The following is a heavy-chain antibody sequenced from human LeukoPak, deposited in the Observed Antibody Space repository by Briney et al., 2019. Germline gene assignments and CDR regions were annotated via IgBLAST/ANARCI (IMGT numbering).Heavy chain of an antibody. V-gene: IGHV4-4*07. CDR2: IYTSGST. CDR1: GGSISSYY. Sequence: SSETLSLTCTVSGGSISSYYWSWIRQPAGKGLEWTGRIYTSGSTNYNPSLKSRVTMSVDTSKNQFSLKLSSVTAADTAVYYCARERATIVVVGGGWFDPWGQGTLVTVSS. CDR3: ARERATIVVVGGGWFDP. J-gene: IGHJ5*02. D-gene: IGHD3-22*01.